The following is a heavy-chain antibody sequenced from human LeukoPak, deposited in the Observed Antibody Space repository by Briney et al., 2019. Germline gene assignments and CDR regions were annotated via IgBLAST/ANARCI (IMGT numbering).Heavy chain of an antibody. D-gene: IGHD6-19*01. CDR2: IYPGDSHT. CDR3: ARHAVAGTPYYFDY. CDR1: GYTFGSQW. J-gene: IGHJ4*02. V-gene: IGHV5-51*01. Sequence: GESLKISCQGSGYTFGSQWIGWVRQMSGKGLEWMGIIYPGDSHTIYSPSFQGQVSISADKSISTAYLQWSSLKASDTAMYYCARHAVAGTPYYFDYWGQGTLVTVSS.